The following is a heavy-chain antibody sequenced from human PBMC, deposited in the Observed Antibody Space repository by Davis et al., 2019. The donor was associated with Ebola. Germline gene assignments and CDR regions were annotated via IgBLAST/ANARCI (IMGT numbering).Heavy chain of an antibody. V-gene: IGHV3-7*03. D-gene: IGHD4-17*01. Sequence: PGGSLRLSCAASGFTFSSYWMSWVRQAPGKGLEWVANIKQDGSEKYYVDSVKGRFTISRDNAKNSLYLQMNSLRAEDTAVYYCARERWGDYVAPYYYYGMDVWGQGTTVTVSS. CDR1: GFTFSSYW. J-gene: IGHJ6*02. CDR2: IKQDGSEK. CDR3: ARERWGDYVAPYYYYGMDV.